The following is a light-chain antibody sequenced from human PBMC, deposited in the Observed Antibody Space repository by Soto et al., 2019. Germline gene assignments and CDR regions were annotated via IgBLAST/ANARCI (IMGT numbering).Light chain of an antibody. CDR1: SSNIGSNT. CDR3: QQYGSSPLT. J-gene: IGLJ2*01. CDR2: WAS. V-gene: IGLV1-44*01. Sequence: QSVLTQPPSASGTPGQRVTISCSGSSSNIGSNTVNWYQQLPGTAPKLLIYWASTRESGVPDRFSGSGSGTDFTLTISRLEPEDFAVYYCQQYGSSPLTFGGGTK.